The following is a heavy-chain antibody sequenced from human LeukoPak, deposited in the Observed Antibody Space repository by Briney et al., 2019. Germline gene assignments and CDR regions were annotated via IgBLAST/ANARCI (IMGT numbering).Heavy chain of an antibody. D-gene: IGHD3-9*01. J-gene: IGHJ4*02. V-gene: IGHV5-51*01. CDR3: ARRYFDWFHFDY. CDR1: GYSFNIYW. CDR2: IYPGDSDI. Sequence: GESLKISCEGSGYSFNIYWIAWVRQMPEKGLEWMGLIYPGDSDIRYSPSFQGQVTISVDKSINTAYLQWSSLKASDTAMYYCARRYFDWFHFDYWGQGTLVTVSS.